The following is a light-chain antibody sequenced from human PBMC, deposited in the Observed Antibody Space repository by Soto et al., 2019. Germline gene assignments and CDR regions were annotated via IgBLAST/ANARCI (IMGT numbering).Light chain of an antibody. V-gene: IGLV2-14*01. J-gene: IGLJ1*01. Sequence: QSALTQPASASGSPGQSITISCTGTSSDVGGYNYVSWYQQYPGKAPKLMIYEVSNRPSGVSIRFSGSKSGNTASLTISGLQAEDEADYYCTSYTSSSTYVFGTGTKVTVL. CDR3: TSYTSSSTYV. CDR1: SSDVGGYNY. CDR2: EVS.